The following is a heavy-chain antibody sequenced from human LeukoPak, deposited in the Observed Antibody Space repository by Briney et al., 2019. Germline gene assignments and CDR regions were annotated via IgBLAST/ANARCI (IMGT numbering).Heavy chain of an antibody. V-gene: IGHV4-59*08. CDR2: IYSSGST. J-gene: IGHJ4*02. CDR3: ARHMLHVSPVRFGELLSPFDY. CDR1: GGSLSNYF. Sequence: SETLSLTCTVSGGSLSNYFWSWIRQPPGTGLEWIGYIYSSGSTHYNPSPQSRVTISVDTSKNQFSLKLSSVTAADTAVYYCARHMLHVSPVRFGELLSPFDYWGQGTLVTVSS. D-gene: IGHD3-10*01.